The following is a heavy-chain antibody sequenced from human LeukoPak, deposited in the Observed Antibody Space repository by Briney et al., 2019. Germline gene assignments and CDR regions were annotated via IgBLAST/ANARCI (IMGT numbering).Heavy chain of an antibody. J-gene: IGHJ4*02. Sequence: PGGSLRLSCAASGFTFSSYSMNWVRQAPGKGLEWVSYISSSSSTIYYADSVKGRFTISRDNSKNTLYLQMNSLRAEDTAVYYCAKVPKGGYFDYWGQGTPVTVSS. CDR1: GFTFSSYS. D-gene: IGHD3-16*01. V-gene: IGHV3-48*01. CDR2: ISSSSSTI. CDR3: AKVPKGGYFDY.